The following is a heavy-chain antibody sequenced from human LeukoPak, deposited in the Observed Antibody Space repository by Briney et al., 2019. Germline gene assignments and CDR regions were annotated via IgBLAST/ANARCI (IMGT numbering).Heavy chain of an antibody. V-gene: IGHV7-4-1*02. CDR1: GYTFTSYA. CDR3: ASTILTGSDNYYYYYGMDV. J-gene: IGHJ6*02. CDR2: INTNTGNP. D-gene: IGHD3-9*01. Sequence: ASVKVSCKASGYTFTSYAMNWVRQAPGQGLEWMGWINTNTGNPTYAQGFTGRFVFSLDTSVSTAYLQISSLEAEDTAVYYCASTILTGSDNYYYYYGMDVWGQGTTVTVSS.